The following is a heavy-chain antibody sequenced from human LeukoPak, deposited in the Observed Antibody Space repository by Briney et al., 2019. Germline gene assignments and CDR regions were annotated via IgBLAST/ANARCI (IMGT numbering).Heavy chain of an antibody. J-gene: IGHJ4*02. CDR2: IYYSGST. CDR3: ARSRWRDSFDY. Sequence: PSETLSLTCTVSGGSISSSSYYWGWIRQPPGKGLEWIGSIYYSGSTYCNPSLKSRVTISVDTSKNQFSLKLSSVTAADTAVYYCARSRWRDSFDYWGQGTLVTVSS. V-gene: IGHV4-39*01. CDR1: GGSISSSSYY. D-gene: IGHD4-23*01.